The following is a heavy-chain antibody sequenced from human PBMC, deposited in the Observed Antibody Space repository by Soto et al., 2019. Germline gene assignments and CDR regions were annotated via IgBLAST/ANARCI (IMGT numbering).Heavy chain of an antibody. CDR2: ISSDSRTI. Sequence: TGGSLRLSCAASGFTFSSYSMNWVRQAPGKGLEWVSYISSDSRTIYYADSVKGRFTISRDNAKNSLYLQMNSLRDEDTAVFYCARDWILRDSDAFDIWGQGTMVTVSS. J-gene: IGHJ3*02. V-gene: IGHV3-48*02. CDR1: GFTFSSYS. D-gene: IGHD2-2*03. CDR3: ARDWILRDSDAFDI.